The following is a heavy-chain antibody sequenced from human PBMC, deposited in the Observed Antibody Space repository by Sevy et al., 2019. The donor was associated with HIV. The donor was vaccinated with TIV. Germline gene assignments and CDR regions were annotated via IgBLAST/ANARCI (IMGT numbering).Heavy chain of an antibody. Sequence: GGSLRLSCAASGFTFSIYSMNWVRQAPGKGLEWVSSSSSSSNYIYYADSVKGRFTISRDNAKNALYLQMNSLRAEDTAVYYCARDGGRITMVQGVLAYYHGMDVWGQGTTVTVSS. J-gene: IGHJ6*02. V-gene: IGHV3-21*01. CDR2: SSSSSNYI. CDR3: ARDGGRITMVQGVLAYYHGMDV. CDR1: GFTFSIYS. D-gene: IGHD3-10*01.